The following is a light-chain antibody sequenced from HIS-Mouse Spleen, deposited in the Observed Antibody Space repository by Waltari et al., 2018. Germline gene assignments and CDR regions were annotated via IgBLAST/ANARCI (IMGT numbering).Light chain of an antibody. CDR2: EGS. CDR1: RRDVGSYNL. CDR3: CSYAGSSTLV. V-gene: IGLV2-23*01. Sequence: QSALTQPASVSGSPGQSITISCPGTRRDVGSYNLVPWYQQHPGKAPKLMIYEGSKRPSGVSNRFSGSKSGNTASLTISGLQAEDEADYYCCSYAGSSTLVFGGGTKLTVL. J-gene: IGLJ3*02.